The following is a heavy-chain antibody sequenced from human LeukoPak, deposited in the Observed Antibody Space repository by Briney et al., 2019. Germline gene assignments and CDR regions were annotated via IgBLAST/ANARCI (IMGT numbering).Heavy chain of an antibody. J-gene: IGHJ4*02. CDR1: GFTLSNYW. CDR3: ARIGYSSSSFDY. V-gene: IGHV3-7*03. Sequence: PGGSLRLSCAASGFTLSNYWMSWVRQAPGKGLEWVANVKQDGSTKYYGDSVKGRFTISRDNAKNSLYLQVNSLRAEDTAVYYCARIGYSSSSFDYWGQGTLVIVSS. D-gene: IGHD6-6*01. CDR2: VKQDGSTK.